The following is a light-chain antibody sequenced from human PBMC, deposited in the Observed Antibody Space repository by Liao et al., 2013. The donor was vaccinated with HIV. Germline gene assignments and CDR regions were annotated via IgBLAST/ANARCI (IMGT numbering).Light chain of an antibody. Sequence: SYELTQPPSVSVSPGQTARITCSGDALPKQYVYWYQQKPGQAPVLVIYKDSERPSGIPERLSGSSSGTTATLTIGGVQAEDEAAYYCQSADSSGTCPVFGGGTKLTVL. V-gene: IGLV3-25*03. CDR1: ALPKQY. CDR2: KDS. CDR3: QSADSSGTCPV. J-gene: IGLJ3*02.